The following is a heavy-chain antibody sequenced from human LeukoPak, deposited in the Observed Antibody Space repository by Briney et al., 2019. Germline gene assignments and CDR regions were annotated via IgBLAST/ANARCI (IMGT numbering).Heavy chain of an antibody. CDR3: AILAEEIVGVIIGAFDI. V-gene: IGHV1-2*06. CDR1: GYTFTGYY. D-gene: IGHD3-10*01. CDR2: INPNSGGT. J-gene: IGHJ3*02. Sequence: ASVKVSCKAFGYTFTGYYIHWVRQAPGQGLEWMGRINPNSGGTSYAQKFQGRVTMTRDTSISTAYMELTRLKSDDTAVYYCAILAEEIVGVIIGAFDIWGQGTMVTVSS.